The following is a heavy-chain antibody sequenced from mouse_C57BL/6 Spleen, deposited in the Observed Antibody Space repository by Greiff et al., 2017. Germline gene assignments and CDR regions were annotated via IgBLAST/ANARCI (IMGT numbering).Heavy chain of an antibody. CDR1: GYAFSSSW. CDR2: IYPGDGDT. D-gene: IGHD1-1*01. CDR3: ANPDYYGSSPYAMDY. J-gene: IGHJ4*01. V-gene: IGHV1-82*01. Sequence: VQLQQSGPELVKPGASVKISCKASGYAFSSSWMNWVKQRPGKGLEWIGRIYPGDGDTNYNGKFKGTATLTADKSSSTAYMQLGIRTSEDSAVYYCANPDYYGSSPYAMDYWGQGTSVTVSS.